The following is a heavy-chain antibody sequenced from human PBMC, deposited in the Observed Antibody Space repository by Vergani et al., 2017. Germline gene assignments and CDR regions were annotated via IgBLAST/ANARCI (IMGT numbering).Heavy chain of an antibody. CDR1: EFTFSNYA. CDR2: ISGMGVSA. D-gene: IGHD3-10*01. Sequence: EVQLLESGGGLLQPGGSLRLTCSASEFTFSNYAMNWVRQAPGKGLEWVSGISGMGVSAYYTDSVKGRFTISRDNSKNMLFLQMNNLRTEDTAIYYCAKQYFVSGNYLFDYWGQGTLVTVSS. V-gene: IGHV3-23*01. CDR3: AKQYFVSGNYLFDY. J-gene: IGHJ4*02.